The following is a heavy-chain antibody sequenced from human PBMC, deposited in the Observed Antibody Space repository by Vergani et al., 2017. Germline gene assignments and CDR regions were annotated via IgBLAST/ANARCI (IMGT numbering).Heavy chain of an antibody. Sequence: VQVVETGGGLVQPGGSLRLSCAASGFTFSSYAMHWVRQAPGKGLEWVAVISYDGSNKYYADSVKGRFTISRDNSKNPLYLQMNSLRAEDTAVYYCARGASGDYVSSFDYWGQGTLVTVSS. J-gene: IGHJ4*02. D-gene: IGHD4-17*01. CDR3: ARGASGDYVSSFDY. CDR2: ISYDGSNK. CDR1: GFTFSSYA. V-gene: IGHV3-30-3*01.